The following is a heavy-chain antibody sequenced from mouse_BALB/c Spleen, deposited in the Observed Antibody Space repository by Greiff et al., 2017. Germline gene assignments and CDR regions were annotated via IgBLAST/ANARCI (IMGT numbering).Heavy chain of an antibody. CDR1: GFTFSSFG. V-gene: IGHV5-17*02. J-gene: IGHJ4*01. CDR2: ISSGSSTI. Sequence: EVQGVESGGGLVQPGGSRKLSCAASGFTFSSFGMHWVRQAPEKGLEWVAYISSGSSTIYYADTVKGRFTISRDNPKNTLFLQMTSLRSEDTAMYYCARWTYGGAMDYWGQGTSVTVSS. D-gene: IGHD1-1*02. CDR3: ARWTYGGAMDY.